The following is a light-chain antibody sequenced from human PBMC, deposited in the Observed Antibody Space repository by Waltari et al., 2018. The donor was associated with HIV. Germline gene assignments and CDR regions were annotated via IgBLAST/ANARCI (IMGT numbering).Light chain of an antibody. Sequence: QSALPQPASVSGSPGQSITIPCTGTSSDVGYYNYVSWYQQYPGNAPKLMIYDVSKRPSGVSNRFSGSKSGNTASLTISGLQAEDEADYHCSSYTSSTISFGTGTKVTVL. CDR2: DVS. CDR1: SSDVGYYNY. J-gene: IGLJ1*01. CDR3: SSYTSSTIS. V-gene: IGLV2-14*01.